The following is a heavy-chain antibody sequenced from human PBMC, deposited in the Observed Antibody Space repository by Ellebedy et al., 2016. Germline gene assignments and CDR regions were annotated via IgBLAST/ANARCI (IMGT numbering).Heavy chain of an antibody. J-gene: IGHJ4*02. CDR3: ARDKDLGWYPSGYFDY. CDR2: IYYSGST. V-gene: IGHV4-61*01. CDR1: GGSVSSGSYY. Sequence: SETLSLTCTVSGGSVSSGSYYWSWIRQPPGKGLEWIGYIYYSGSTNYNPSLQSRVTISVDTPKHQFSLKLSSVTAADTAVYYCARDKDLGWYPSGYFDYWGQGTLVTVSS. D-gene: IGHD6-19*01.